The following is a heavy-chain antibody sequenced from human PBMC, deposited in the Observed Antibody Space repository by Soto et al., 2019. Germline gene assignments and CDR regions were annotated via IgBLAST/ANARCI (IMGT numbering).Heavy chain of an antibody. CDR2: FYSGGST. CDR1: GFTVSSNY. J-gene: IGHJ4*02. Sequence: EVQVVESGGGLIQPGGSLRLSCAVSGFTVSSNYMSWVRQTPGKGLEWVAAFYSGGSTYYADPVKVRFTISRDNSKNSLYLQMNRLRVEDTAVYYCLSTPVLKTTSPYSDSWGQGTLVTVS. D-gene: IGHD2-8*01. V-gene: IGHV3-53*01. CDR3: LSTPVLKTTSPYSDS.